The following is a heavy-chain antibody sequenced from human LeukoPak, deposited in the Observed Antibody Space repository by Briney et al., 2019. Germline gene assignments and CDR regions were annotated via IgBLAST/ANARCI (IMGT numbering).Heavy chain of an antibody. CDR3: AKPFEYSSSSCLDY. CDR1: GFTFSSYG. J-gene: IGHJ4*02. CDR2: IRYDGSNK. D-gene: IGHD6-6*01. Sequence: GGSLRLSCAASGFTFSSYGMHWVRQAPGKGLEWVAFIRYDGSNKYYADSVKGRFTISRDNSKNTLYLQMNSLRAEDTAVYYCAKPFEYSSSSCLDYWGQGTLVTVSS. V-gene: IGHV3-30*02.